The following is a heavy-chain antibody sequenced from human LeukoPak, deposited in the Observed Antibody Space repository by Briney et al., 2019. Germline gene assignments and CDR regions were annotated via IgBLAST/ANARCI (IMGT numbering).Heavy chain of an antibody. CDR3: ARCFRNNGDYSNWFDP. Sequence: ASVKVSCKASGYTFTGYYMHWVRQAPGQGLEWMGWISAYNGNTNYAQKLQGRVTMTTDTSTSTAYMELRSLRSDDTAVYYCARCFRNNGDYSNWFDPWGQGTLVTVSS. J-gene: IGHJ5*02. CDR2: ISAYNGNT. CDR1: GYTFTGYY. D-gene: IGHD4-17*01. V-gene: IGHV1-18*04.